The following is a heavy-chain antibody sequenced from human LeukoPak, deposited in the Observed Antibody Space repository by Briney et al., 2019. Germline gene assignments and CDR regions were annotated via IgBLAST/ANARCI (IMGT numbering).Heavy chain of an antibody. CDR2: ISAYNGNT. D-gene: IGHD5-12*01. J-gene: IGHJ3*02. CDR3: ARNSGDFGSDAFDI. Sequence: GASVRVSCKASGYTFTSYGISWVRQAPGQGLEWMGWISAYNGNTNYAQKLQGRVTMTTDTSTSTAYMELRSLRSDDTAVYYCARNSGDFGSDAFDIWGQGTMVTVSS. V-gene: IGHV1-18*01. CDR1: GYTFTSYG.